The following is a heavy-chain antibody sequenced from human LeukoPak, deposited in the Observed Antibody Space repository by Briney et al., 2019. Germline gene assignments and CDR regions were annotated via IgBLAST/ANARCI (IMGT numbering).Heavy chain of an antibody. CDR3: ASGQFWSGYYYDY. Sequence: PGGSLRLSCAASGFTFSNFWMHWVRQAPGKGLVWVSRIDSDGSSTSYADSVKGRFTISRNNAENTLYLQMNSLRAEDTAVHFCASGQFWSGYYYDYWGQGTLVTVSS. J-gene: IGHJ4*02. V-gene: IGHV3-74*01. D-gene: IGHD3-3*01. CDR1: GFTFSNFW. CDR2: IDSDGSST.